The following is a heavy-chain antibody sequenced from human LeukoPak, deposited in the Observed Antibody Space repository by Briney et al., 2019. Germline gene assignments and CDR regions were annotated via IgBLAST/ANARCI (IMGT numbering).Heavy chain of an antibody. D-gene: IGHD4-17*01. J-gene: IGHJ4*02. CDR2: ISSSSSYI. V-gene: IGHV3-21*01. Sequence: GGSLRLSCAASGFTFSTYTMNWVRQAPGKGLEWVSSISSSSSYIYYADSVKARFTISRDNAKNSLYLQVNSLRAEGTAVYYCARDRTTVTTFDYWGQGTLVTVSS. CDR1: GFTFSTYT. CDR3: ARDRTTVTTFDY.